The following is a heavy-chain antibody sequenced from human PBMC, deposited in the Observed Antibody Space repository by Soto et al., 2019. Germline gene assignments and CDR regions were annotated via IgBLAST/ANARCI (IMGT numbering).Heavy chain of an antibody. CDR2: ISGSGGST. CDR1: GFTFSSYA. J-gene: IGHJ6*02. D-gene: IGHD3-10*01. Sequence: TGGSLRLSCAASGFTFSSYARSWVRQAPGKGLEWVSAISGSGGSTYYADSVKGRFTISRDNSKNTLYLQMNSLRAEDTAVYYCAKDLGSGSRRVYYGMDVWGQGTTVTVSS. V-gene: IGHV3-23*01. CDR3: AKDLGSGSRRVYYGMDV.